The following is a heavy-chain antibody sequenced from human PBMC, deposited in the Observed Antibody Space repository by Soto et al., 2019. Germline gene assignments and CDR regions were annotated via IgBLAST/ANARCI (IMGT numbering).Heavy chain of an antibody. CDR3: ARDTYSSGWNYFDY. CDR2: ISSSSSTI. V-gene: IGHV3-48*02. J-gene: IGHJ4*02. D-gene: IGHD6-19*01. CDR1: GFTFSSYS. Sequence: EVQLVESGGGLVQPGGSLRLSCAASGFTFSSYSMNWVRQAPGKGLEWVSYISSSSSTIYYADSVKGRFTISRDNAKNSLYLQMNSPRDEDTAVYYCARDTYSSGWNYFDYWGQGTLVTVSS.